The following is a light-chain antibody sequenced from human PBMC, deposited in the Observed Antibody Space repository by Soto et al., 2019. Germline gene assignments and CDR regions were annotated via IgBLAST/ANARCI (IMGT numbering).Light chain of an antibody. J-gene: IGLJ1*01. Sequence: QSALTQPSSLSGSPVQSITIYCTETSSDICAYDYVSWFQQHRVKAPQLIATGINNRRSGECNRFAFSESSNTAYLTTSWLGVEGEAEYFCISCTTDRNHVFGTGTKVTVL. V-gene: IGLV2-14*01. CDR1: SSDICAYDY. CDR2: GIN. CDR3: ISCTTDRNHV.